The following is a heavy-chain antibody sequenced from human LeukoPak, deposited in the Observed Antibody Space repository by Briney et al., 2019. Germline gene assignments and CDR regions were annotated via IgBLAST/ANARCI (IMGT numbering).Heavy chain of an antibody. CDR1: GFTFSNYA. CDR3: AKNYGISRPFYDY. V-gene: IGHV3-23*01. D-gene: IGHD4-17*01. CDR2: ISGDAIYT. Sequence: GGSLRLSCAASGFTFSNYAMTWVRQAPGKGLQGVSAISGDAIYTYYLDSVKGRFTTSRDNSKNTLFLQMNSLRADDTAVYYCAKNYGISRPFYDYWGQGIVVTVSS. J-gene: IGHJ4*02.